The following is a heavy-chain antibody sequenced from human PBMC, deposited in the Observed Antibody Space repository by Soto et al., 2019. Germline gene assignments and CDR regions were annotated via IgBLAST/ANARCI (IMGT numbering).Heavy chain of an antibody. D-gene: IGHD2-2*01. V-gene: IGHV3-30*01. CDR2: ISANGRKR. CDR3: ARGVVVGGWERFYYYYGMDV. J-gene: IGHJ6*02. Sequence: GGSRSLACVVYGSSSGRLATHWARQAPDRGREWVAAISANGRKRYHADSLKGRVTTSRDTYKNTLTLQRKSLKTYYSAVYYCARGVVVGGWERFYYYYGMDVWGQGTTVTVSS. CDR1: GSSSGRLA.